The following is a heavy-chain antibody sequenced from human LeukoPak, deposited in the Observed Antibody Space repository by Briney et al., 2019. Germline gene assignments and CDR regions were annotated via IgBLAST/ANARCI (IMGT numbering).Heavy chain of an antibody. CDR2: ISYDGSNK. CDR3: ARGGDTVVVPAALIGWFDP. D-gene: IGHD2-2*01. V-gene: IGHV3-30*04. J-gene: IGHJ5*02. CDR1: GFTFSSYA. Sequence: GRSLRLSCAASGFTFSSYAMHWVRQAPGKGLEWVAVISYDGSNKYYADSVKGRFTISRDNSKNTLYLQMNSLRAEDTAVYYCARGGDTVVVPAALIGWFDPWGQGTLVTVSS.